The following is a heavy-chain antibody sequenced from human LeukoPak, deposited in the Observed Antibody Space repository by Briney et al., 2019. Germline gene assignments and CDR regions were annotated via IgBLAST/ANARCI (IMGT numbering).Heavy chain of an antibody. D-gene: IGHD3-10*01. CDR2: MDPSGSQK. CDR1: GFTFNWSW. Sequence: GGSLRLSCAASGFTFNWSWMNWVRQAPGKGLEWVANMDPSGSQKRYVDSVKGRFTISRDSPGTSIHLEMNSLRTEDTAVYYCAIWASGNYWGQGTQVTVSS. V-gene: IGHV3-7*01. J-gene: IGHJ4*02. CDR3: AIWASGNY.